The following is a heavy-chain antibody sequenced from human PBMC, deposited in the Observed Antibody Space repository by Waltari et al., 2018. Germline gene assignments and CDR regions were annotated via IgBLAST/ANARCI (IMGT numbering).Heavy chain of an antibody. CDR1: GGSFSGYY. CDR2: INHSGRT. CDR3: ARPGAFVASRGNRFDY. Sequence: QVQLQESGPGLVKPSETLSLTCAVYGGSFSGYYWSWIRQPPGKGLEWIGEINHSGRTNCNPSLRSRVIISVDTSKNQFSLKLSAVTAADTAVYFCARPGAFVASRGNRFDYWGQGTLVTVSS. J-gene: IGHJ4*02. D-gene: IGHD1-1*01. V-gene: IGHV4-34*01.